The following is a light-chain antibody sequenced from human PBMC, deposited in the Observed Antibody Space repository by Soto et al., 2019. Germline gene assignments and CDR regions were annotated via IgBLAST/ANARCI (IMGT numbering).Light chain of an antibody. CDR1: QSVDNY. Sequence: EIVLTQSPDTLSLSPGERATLACRASQSVDNYLAWYQQRPGQAPRLLIYDASNRASGIPARVSGSGSGTDCTRTISSLEPEDFAVYYCQQRSTGPPLTFGGGTKVEIK. J-gene: IGKJ4*01. V-gene: IGKV3-11*01. CDR3: QQRSTGPPLT. CDR2: DAS.